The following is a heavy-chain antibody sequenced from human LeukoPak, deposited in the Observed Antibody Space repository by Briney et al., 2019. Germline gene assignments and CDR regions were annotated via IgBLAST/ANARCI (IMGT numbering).Heavy chain of an antibody. J-gene: IGHJ6*02. Sequence: PGGSLRLSRAASGFTLSDHYMGWVRQAPGKGLGWVSVIYSGGSTYYADSVKGRFTISRDNSKNTLYLQMNSLRAEDTAVYYCARAGVRGVIISSFYGMDVWGQGTTVTVSS. CDR1: GFTLSDHY. CDR2: IYSGGST. CDR3: ARAGVRGVIISSFYGMDV. D-gene: IGHD3-10*01. V-gene: IGHV3-66*01.